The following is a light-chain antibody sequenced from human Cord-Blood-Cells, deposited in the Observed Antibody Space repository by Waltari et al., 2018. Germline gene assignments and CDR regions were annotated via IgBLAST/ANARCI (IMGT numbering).Light chain of an antibody. Sequence: QSALTQPASVSGSPGQSITISCTGTSSAVGSYNLVSWYQQHPGKAPKLMIYEGSRRRSGVSIRFSGSKSGNTASLTISGLQAEDEADYYCCSYAGSSTYVFGTGTKVTVL. CDR3: CSYAGSSTYV. CDR2: EGS. J-gene: IGLJ1*01. V-gene: IGLV2-23*01. CDR1: SSAVGSYNL.